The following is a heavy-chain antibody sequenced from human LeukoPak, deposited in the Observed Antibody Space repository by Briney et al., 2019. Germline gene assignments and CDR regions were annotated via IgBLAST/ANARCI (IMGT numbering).Heavy chain of an antibody. CDR1: GFTFSSYG. D-gene: IGHD1/OR15-1a*01. J-gene: IGHJ6*03. V-gene: IGHV3-30*02. CDR2: IRYDGSNK. CDR3: ATLNKYPYYYYYMDV. Sequence: GGSLRLSCAASGFTFSSYGMHWVRQAPGRGLAWVAFIRYDGSNKYYADSVKGRFTISRDNSKNTLYLQMNSLRAEDTAVYYCATLNKYPYYYYYMDVWGKGTTVTVSS.